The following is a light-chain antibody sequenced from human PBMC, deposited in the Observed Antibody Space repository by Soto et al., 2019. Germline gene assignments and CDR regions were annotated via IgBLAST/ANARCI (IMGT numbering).Light chain of an antibody. CDR1: QDISNY. CDR2: DAS. CDR3: QQSYSTPPT. J-gene: IGKJ4*01. Sequence: DIQMTQSPSSLSASVGDRVTITCQASQDISNYLNWYQQKPGKAPKFLIYDASNLETGVPSRFSGSGSGTDFTFTISSLQPEDFATYYCQQSYSTPPTFGGGTKVDIK. V-gene: IGKV1-33*01.